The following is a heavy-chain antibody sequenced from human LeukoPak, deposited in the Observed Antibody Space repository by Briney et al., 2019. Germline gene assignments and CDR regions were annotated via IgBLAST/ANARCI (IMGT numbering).Heavy chain of an antibody. Sequence: SETLSLTCAVYGGSFSGYYWSWIRQPPGKGLEWIGEINHSGSTNYNPSLKSRVTISVDTSKNQFSLKLSSVAAADTAVYYCARSGSSGWFFFDYWGQGTLVTVSS. CDR1: GGSFSGYY. CDR2: INHSGST. D-gene: IGHD3-22*01. CDR3: ARSGSSGWFFFDY. V-gene: IGHV4-34*01. J-gene: IGHJ4*02.